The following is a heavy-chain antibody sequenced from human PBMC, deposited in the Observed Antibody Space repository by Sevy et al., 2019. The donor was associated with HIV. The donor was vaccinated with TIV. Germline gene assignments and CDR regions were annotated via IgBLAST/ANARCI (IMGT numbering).Heavy chain of an antibody. J-gene: IGHJ2*01. V-gene: IGHV3-23*01. CDR3: AKDGWIQLWLGWYFDL. Sequence: GGSLRLSCAASGFTFSSYAMSWVRQAPGKGLEWISAISGSGGSTYYADSVNGRFTISRDNSKNTLYLQMNSLRAEDTAVYYCAKDGWIQLWLGWYFDLWGRGTLVTVSS. CDR1: GFTFSSYA. D-gene: IGHD5-18*01. CDR2: ISGSGGST.